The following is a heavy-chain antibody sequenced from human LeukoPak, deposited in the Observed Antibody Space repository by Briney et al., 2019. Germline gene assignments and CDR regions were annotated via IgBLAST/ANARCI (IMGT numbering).Heavy chain of an antibody. CDR1: GYSISSGYY. J-gene: IGHJ6*03. V-gene: IGHV4-38-2*02. CDR3: ARVVPAAHYYCYYMDV. Sequence: SETLSLTCTVSGYSISSGYYWGWIRQPPGKGLEWIGSIYHSGSTYYNPSLKSRVTMSVDTSKNQFSLKLNFVTAADTAVYYCARVVPAAHYYCYYMDVWGKGTTVTVSS. D-gene: IGHD2-2*01. CDR2: IYHSGST.